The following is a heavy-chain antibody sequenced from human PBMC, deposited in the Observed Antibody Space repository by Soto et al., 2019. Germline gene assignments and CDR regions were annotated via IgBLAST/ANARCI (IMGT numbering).Heavy chain of an antibody. CDR1: GGSINNSSFY. Sequence: QLQLQESGPGLVKPSETLSLTCTVSGGSINNSSFYWGWVRQPPGKRLEWIGSIYYSGSAYYNPSLKSRLTMSVDPSKNQFSRNLSSVTAADTAVYFCARRALVRGIIPYYFDSWGQGTLVTVSS. V-gene: IGHV4-39*01. D-gene: IGHD3-10*01. CDR3: ARRALVRGIIPYYFDS. CDR2: IYYSGSA. J-gene: IGHJ4*02.